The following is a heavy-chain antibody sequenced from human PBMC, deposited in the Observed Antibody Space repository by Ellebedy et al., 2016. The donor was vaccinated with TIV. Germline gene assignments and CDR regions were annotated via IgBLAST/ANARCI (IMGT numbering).Heavy chain of an antibody. CDR2: IYYSGSA. Sequence: WIRQPPGKGLEWIGSIYYSGSAYYNPSLKSRVTVSVDTSKNQFSLNLSSVTAADTAVYYCARDPALPRGRFDTWGQGILVTVSS. J-gene: IGHJ5*02. V-gene: IGHV4-39*07. CDR3: ARDPALPRGRFDT.